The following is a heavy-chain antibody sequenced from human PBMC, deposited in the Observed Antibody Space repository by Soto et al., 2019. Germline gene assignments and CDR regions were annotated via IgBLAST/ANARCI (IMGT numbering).Heavy chain of an antibody. V-gene: IGHV1-18*01. CDR3: ARDPDSAEYYYMDV. CDR1: GYTFTSYG. CDR2: ISAYNGNT. Sequence: ASVTVSCKASGYTFTSYGISWVRQAPGQGLEWMGWISAYNGNTNYAQKLQGRVTMTTDTSTSTAYMELRSLRSDDTAVYYCARDPDSAEYYYMDVWGKGTTVTVSS. J-gene: IGHJ6*03. D-gene: IGHD3-10*01.